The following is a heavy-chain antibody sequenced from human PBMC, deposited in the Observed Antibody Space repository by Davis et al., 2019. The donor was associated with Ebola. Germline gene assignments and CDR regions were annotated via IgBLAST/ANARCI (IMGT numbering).Heavy chain of an antibody. Sequence: GESLKISCAASGSTFSSYWMSWVRQAPGKGLEWVANIKQDGSEKCYVDSVKGRFTISRDNAKKSLYLQMNSLRAEDTALYYCAKDGYYYGMDVWGQGTTVTVSS. CDR3: AKDGYYYGMDV. CDR1: GSTFSSYW. V-gene: IGHV3-7*03. CDR2: IKQDGSEK. J-gene: IGHJ6*02.